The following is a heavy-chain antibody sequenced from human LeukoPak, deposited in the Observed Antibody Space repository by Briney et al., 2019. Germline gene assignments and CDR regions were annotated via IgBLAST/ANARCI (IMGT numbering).Heavy chain of an antibody. CDR3: ARHKPITMIVVASFDY. D-gene: IGHD3-22*01. Sequence: PSETLSLTCAVYGGSFSGYYWSWIRQPPGKGLEWIGEINHSGSTNYNPSLKSRVTISVDTSKNQFSLKLSSVTAADTAVYYCARHKPITMIVVASFDYWGQGTLVTVSS. V-gene: IGHV4-34*01. CDR2: INHSGST. CDR1: GGSFSGYY. J-gene: IGHJ4*02.